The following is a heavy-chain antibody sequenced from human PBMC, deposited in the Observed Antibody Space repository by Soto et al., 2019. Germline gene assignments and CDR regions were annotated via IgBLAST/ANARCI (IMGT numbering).Heavy chain of an antibody. CDR3: SKVSLKLFCSGGSCYSPGGDY. J-gene: IGHJ4*02. Sequence: GGSLRLSCAASGFTFSSYAMSWVRQAPGKGLEWVSAISGSGGSTYYADSVKGRFTISRDNSKNTLYLQMNSLRAEDTAVYYCSKVSLKLFCSGGSCYSPGGDYSGQGTPVTVSS. CDR1: GFTFSSYA. CDR2: ISGSGGST. D-gene: IGHD2-15*01. V-gene: IGHV3-23*01.